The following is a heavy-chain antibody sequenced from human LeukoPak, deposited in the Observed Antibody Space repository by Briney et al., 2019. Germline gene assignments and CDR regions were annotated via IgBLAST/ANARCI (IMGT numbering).Heavy chain of an antibody. V-gene: IGHV3-7*01. D-gene: IGHD3-3*01. J-gene: IGHJ4*02. CDR1: GFTFSNYW. Sequence: GGSLRLSCAASGFTFSNYWMNWVRQAPGEGLEWVANIKPDGSEEYYMDSVKGRFTISRDNAKNSLYLQMNSLRAEDTAVYYCARCWSGLFDYWGQGTLVTVSS. CDR3: ARCWSGLFDY. CDR2: IKPDGSEE.